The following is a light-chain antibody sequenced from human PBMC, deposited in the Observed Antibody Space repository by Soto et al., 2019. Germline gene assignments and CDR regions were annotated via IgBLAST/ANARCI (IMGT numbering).Light chain of an antibody. CDR3: QQFNSYPLT. J-gene: IGKJ4*01. CDR2: AAS. V-gene: IGKV1-9*01. Sequence: DIHLTQSPSFLSASVGDRVTITCRASQGIASSLAWYQQKAGKAPKLLIYAASTLESGVPSRFSGSGPGTEFTLTTSSLHPEDFAIYYCQQFNSYPLTFGGGTKVEIK. CDR1: QGIASS.